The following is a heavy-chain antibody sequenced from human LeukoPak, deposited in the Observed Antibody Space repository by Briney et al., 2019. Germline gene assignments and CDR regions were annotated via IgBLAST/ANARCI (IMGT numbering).Heavy chain of an antibody. D-gene: IGHD1-26*01. CDR1: GGSISSGGYS. V-gene: IGHV4-30-2*01. CDR2: INHSGST. CDR3: ATRGASDAFDI. J-gene: IGHJ3*02. Sequence: SETLSLTCAVSGGSISSGGYSWSWIRQPPGKGLEWIGYINHSGSTYYNPSLKSRVTISVDRSKNQFSLKLSSVTAADTAVYYCATRGASDAFDIWGQGAMVIVSS.